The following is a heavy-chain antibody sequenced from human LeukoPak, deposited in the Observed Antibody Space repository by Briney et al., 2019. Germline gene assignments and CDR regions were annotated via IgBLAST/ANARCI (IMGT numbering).Heavy chain of an antibody. D-gene: IGHD4-17*01. J-gene: IGHJ4*02. CDR2: IRYDGSNK. CDR3: AKDLYYGDYLGGWDY. V-gene: IGHV3-30*02. Sequence: GGSLRLSCAASGFTFSSYGMHWVRQVPGKGLEWVAFIRYDGSNKYYADSVKGRFTISRDNSKNTLYLEMNSLRAEDTAVYYCAKDLYYGDYLGGWDYWGQGTLVTVSS. CDR1: GFTFSSYG.